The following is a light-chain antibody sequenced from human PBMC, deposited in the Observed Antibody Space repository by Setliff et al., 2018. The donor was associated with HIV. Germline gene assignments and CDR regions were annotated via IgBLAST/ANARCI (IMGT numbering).Light chain of an antibody. CDR2: DVS. CDR1: SSDVGGYNY. J-gene: IGLJ2*01. CDR3: SSYTSNTAI. Sequence: QSALTQPASVSGSPGQSIAISCTGTSSDVGGYNYVSWYQQHPGKAPKLMIYDVSNRPSGVSDRFSGSKSGNTASLTISGLQAEDEADYYCSSYTSNTAIFGGGTKVTVL. V-gene: IGLV2-14*03.